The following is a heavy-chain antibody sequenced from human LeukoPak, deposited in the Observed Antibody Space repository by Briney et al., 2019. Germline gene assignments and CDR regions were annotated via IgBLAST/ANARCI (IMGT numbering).Heavy chain of an antibody. Sequence: GGSLRLSCAASGFTVSSNYMSWVRQAPGKGLEWVAFIRYDGSNKYYADSVKGRFTISRDNSKNTLYLQMNSLRAEDTAVYYCAKLFRFGYCSSTSCYSRAFDPWGQGTLVTVSS. V-gene: IGHV3-30*02. CDR3: AKLFRFGYCSSTSCYSRAFDP. J-gene: IGHJ5*02. CDR2: IRYDGSNK. CDR1: GFTVSSNY. D-gene: IGHD2-2*01.